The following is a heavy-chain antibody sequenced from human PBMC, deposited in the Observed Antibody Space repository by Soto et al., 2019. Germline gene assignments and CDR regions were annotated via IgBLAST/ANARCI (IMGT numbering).Heavy chain of an antibody. J-gene: IGHJ5*02. CDR1: GYSFTSYW. CDR3: ARDLGYCSSGTCYPWFDP. D-gene: IGHD2-15*01. Sequence: PGESLKISCKGFGYSFTSYWIVWGRQMPGKGLEWMGIIYPGDSDTIYSPSFQGQVTMSADKSISTAYLQWTSLKASDTAMYYCARDLGYCSSGTCYPWFDPWGQGTLVTVSS. CDR2: IYPGDSDT. V-gene: IGHV5-51*01.